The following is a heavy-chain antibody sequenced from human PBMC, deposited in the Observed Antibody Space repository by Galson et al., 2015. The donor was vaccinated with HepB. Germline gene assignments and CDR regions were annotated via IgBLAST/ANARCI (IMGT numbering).Heavy chain of an antibody. CDR3: AKEITREGY. J-gene: IGHJ4*02. Sequence: SLRLSCAASGFTFSSYAMTWVRQVPGKGLEWVSSIFNSGDRAYYADSVKGRFTISRDNSKNTLYLQMNSLRAEDTAIYYCAKEITREGYWGQGTLVTVSS. D-gene: IGHD7-27*01. CDR1: GFTFSSYA. CDR2: IFNSGDRA. V-gene: IGHV3-23*01.